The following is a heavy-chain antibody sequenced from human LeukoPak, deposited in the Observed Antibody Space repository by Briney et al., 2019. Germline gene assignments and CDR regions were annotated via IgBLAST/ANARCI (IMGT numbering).Heavy chain of an antibody. J-gene: IGHJ5*02. CDR1: GGSISSGGCY. V-gene: IGHV4-61*08. CDR2: MSYSGST. CDR3: ARDSCSSTSCYVSPYWFDP. Sequence: SETLSLTCTVSGGSISSGGCYWSWLRQHPGKGLEWIGYMSYSGSTNYNPSLKSRVTMSVDTSKNQFSLKLSSVTAADTAVYYCARDSCSSTSCYVSPYWFDPWGQGTLVTASS. D-gene: IGHD2-2*01.